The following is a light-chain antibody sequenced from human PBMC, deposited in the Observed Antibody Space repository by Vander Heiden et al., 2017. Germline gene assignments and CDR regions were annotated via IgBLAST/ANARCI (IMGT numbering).Light chain of an antibody. V-gene: IGLV6-57*01. CDR1: SGSIASNY. Sequence: NFMLTQPHSVSESPRKTVTIPCTRSSGSIASNYVQWYQQRPGSSPTTVIYEENQRPSGVPDRFSGSIDISSNSASLTISGLKTEDEADYYCQSYDSSNHWVFGGGTKLTVL. CDR3: QSYDSSNHWV. CDR2: EEN. J-gene: IGLJ3*02.